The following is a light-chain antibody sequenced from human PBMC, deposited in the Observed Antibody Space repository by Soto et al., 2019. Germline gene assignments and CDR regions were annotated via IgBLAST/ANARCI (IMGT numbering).Light chain of an antibody. CDR1: QDIRTS. J-gene: IGKJ3*01. Sequence: DIQMTQSPSSLSASVGARVSITCQASQDIRTSLSWFQQKPGRAPKLLIYGASNLETGVTSRFRGSGSGTDFTFTISSLQPEDIATYYCQHYDNLPPFTFGPGTKVDIK. CDR3: QHYDNLPPFT. V-gene: IGKV1-33*01. CDR2: GAS.